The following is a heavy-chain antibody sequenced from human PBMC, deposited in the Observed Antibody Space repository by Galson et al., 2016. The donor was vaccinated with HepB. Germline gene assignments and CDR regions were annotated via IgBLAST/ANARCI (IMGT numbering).Heavy chain of an antibody. D-gene: IGHD5-12*01. Sequence: SVKVSCKASGYTFTTYGVSWVRQAPGQGLEWMGWISAYNGNTNYAQKLQGRVTMTTDTSTSTAYMEVRSLRSDDTAVYFCARGVSGDIDYYFDYWGQGTLVTVSS. CDR1: GYTFTTYG. CDR2: ISAYNGNT. J-gene: IGHJ4*02. CDR3: ARGVSGDIDYYFDY. V-gene: IGHV1-18*01.